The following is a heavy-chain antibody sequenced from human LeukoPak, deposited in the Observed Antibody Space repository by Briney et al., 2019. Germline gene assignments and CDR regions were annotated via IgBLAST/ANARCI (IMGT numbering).Heavy chain of an antibody. J-gene: IGHJ4*02. V-gene: IGHV1-2*06. CDR2: INPKIGDT. CDR3: VRDFWGTYDY. CDR1: GYSFTDFTDYH. D-gene: IGHD3-16*01. Sequence: ASVKVSCKASGYSFTDFTDYHLHWVRQAPGQGLEWVGQINPKIGDTFYAQKFRGRVTITGDTSINTGYMELSSLTSDDTAMYYCVRDFWGTYDYWGQGTLVTVSS.